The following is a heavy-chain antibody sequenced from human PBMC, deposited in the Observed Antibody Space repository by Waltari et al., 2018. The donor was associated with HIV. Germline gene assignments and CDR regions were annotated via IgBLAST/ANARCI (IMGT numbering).Heavy chain of an antibody. CDR1: GLSLSSYA. CDR2: VSGSGGST. D-gene: IGHD6-6*01. J-gene: IGHJ4*02. CDR3: AKEGIAGRPSVPDY. Sequence: EVQLLESGGGLVQPGGSLRPTCAASGLSLSSYAMSWVRQAPGGGLEWVSVVSGSGGSTYYADVVKCRFTISGDNSKNTLDLQSNSLRAENTAVYYCAKEGIAGRPSVPDYWGQGTLVTISS. V-gene: IGHV3-23*01.